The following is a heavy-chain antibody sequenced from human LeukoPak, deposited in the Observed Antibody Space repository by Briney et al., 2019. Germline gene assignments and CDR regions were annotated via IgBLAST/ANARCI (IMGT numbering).Heavy chain of an antibody. V-gene: IGHV4-39*01. J-gene: IGHJ4*02. CDR2: IYYSGST. D-gene: IGHD4-17*01. Sequence: SETLSLTCTVSGGSISSSSYYWGWIRQPPGKGLEWIGSIYYSGSTYYNPSLKSRVTISVDTSKNQFSPKLSSVTAADTAVYYCARHYLTVTTHSFDYWGQGALVTVSS. CDR1: GGSISSSSYY. CDR3: ARHYLTVTTHSFDY.